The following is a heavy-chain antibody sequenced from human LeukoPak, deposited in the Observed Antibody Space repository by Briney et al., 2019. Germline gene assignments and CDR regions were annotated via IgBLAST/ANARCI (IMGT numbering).Heavy chain of an antibody. CDR1: GLTFSSYG. CDR3: ARGYCSGGSCYRADY. CDR2: ISSSSSYI. Sequence: GGSLRLSCGASGLTFSSYGMNWVRQAPGKGLEWVSSISSSSSYIYYADSVKGRFTISRDNAKNSLYLQMNSLRAEDTAVYYCARGYCSGGSCYRADYWGQGTLVTVSS. V-gene: IGHV3-21*01. D-gene: IGHD2-15*01. J-gene: IGHJ4*02.